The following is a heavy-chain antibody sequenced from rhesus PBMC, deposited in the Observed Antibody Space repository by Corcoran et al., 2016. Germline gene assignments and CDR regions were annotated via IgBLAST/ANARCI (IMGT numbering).Heavy chain of an antibody. Sequence: DVQLVESGGGLVKPGGSLRLSCVASGFTFRSDEMHWVRQAPGKGLEWVSVISERGRTLSYADSVRGRFTVTRDNANNSLFLQMNSLRAEDTAVYYCARVRTIFGLVIPFDYWGQGVLVTVSS. CDR3: ARVRTIFGLVIPFDY. V-gene: IGHV3-100*02. CDR1: GFTFRSDE. CDR2: ISERGRTL. J-gene: IGHJ4*01. D-gene: IGHD3-3*01.